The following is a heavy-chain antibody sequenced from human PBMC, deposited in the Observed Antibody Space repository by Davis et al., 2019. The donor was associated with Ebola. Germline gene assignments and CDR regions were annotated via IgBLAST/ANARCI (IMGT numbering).Heavy chain of an antibody. CDR1: GYRFTTYG. CDR3: ATLPDI. Sequence: ASVKVSCKASGYRFTTYGMHWVRQAPGQGLEWIGWINTNTGNPTYAEGFTGRFVFSLDTSVNMAYLLINSLKTEDAAVYYCATLPDIWGQGTMDTVSS. V-gene: IGHV7-4-1*04. J-gene: IGHJ3*02. CDR2: INTNTGNP.